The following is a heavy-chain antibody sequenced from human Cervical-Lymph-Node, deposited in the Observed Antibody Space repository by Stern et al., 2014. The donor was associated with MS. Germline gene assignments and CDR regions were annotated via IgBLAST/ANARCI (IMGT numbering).Heavy chain of an antibody. J-gene: IGHJ6*02. CDR3: ARIPLGDYEGGYYGMDV. Sequence: DTLKESGPALVKPTQTLTLTCTFSGFSLSTSGLCVSWIRQPPGKALEWLAIICWDDDKYYSTSLKTRLTISKDTSKNQVVLTMTNMDPVDTATYYCARIPLGDYEGGYYGMDVWGQGTTVTVSS. V-gene: IGHV2-70*01. CDR1: GFSLSTSGLC. CDR2: ICWDDDK. D-gene: IGHD4-17*01.